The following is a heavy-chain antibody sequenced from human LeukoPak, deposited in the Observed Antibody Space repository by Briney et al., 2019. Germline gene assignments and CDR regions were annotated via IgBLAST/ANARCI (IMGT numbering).Heavy chain of an antibody. CDR2: IIPIFGTA. J-gene: IGHJ4*02. D-gene: IGHD5-18*01. CDR1: GGTFSSYA. CDR3: ARDPPGYSYGPHYYFDY. V-gene: IGHV1-69*05. Sequence: GSSVKVSCKASGGTFSSYAISWVRQAPGQGLEWMGRIIPIFGTANYAQKFQGRVTITTDESTSTAYMELSSLRSEDTAVYYCARDPPGYSYGPHYYFDYWGQGTLVTVSS.